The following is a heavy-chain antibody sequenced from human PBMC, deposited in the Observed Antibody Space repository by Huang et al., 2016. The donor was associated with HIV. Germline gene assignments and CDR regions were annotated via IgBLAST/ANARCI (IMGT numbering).Heavy chain of an antibody. CDR1: GFSFSSYT. J-gene: IGHJ5*02. D-gene: IGHD6-19*01. Sequence: EVKLLESGGGLVQPGGSLRLSCAASGFSFSSYTMTWVRQAPGKGLEWDSSIRGSDNTTFYANSGKGRFTISRDNSKNTLYLQMKSLRVDDTAVYYCAKDRVAGTGHCFDPWGQGTLVTVSS. CDR2: IRGSDNTT. CDR3: AKDRVAGTGHCFDP. V-gene: IGHV3-23*01.